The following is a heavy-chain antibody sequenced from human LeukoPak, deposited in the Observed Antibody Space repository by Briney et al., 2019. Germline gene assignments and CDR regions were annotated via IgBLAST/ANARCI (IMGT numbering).Heavy chain of an antibody. V-gene: IGHV4-39*07. CDR3: ARVESGLNLYYFDY. CDR2: FYSGGST. Sequence: SETLSLTCTVFGDSISDSKYFWGWIRQPPGKGPEWIGNFYSGGSTYYNPSLKSRVAISEDTSGKQFSLRLGSVTAADTAVYFCARVESGLNLYYFDYWGQGILVTVSS. D-gene: IGHD3-3*01. J-gene: IGHJ4*02. CDR1: GDSISDSKYF.